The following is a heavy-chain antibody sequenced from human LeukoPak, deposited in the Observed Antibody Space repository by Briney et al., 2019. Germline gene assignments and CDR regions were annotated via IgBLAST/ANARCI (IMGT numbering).Heavy chain of an antibody. J-gene: IGHJ4*02. CDR3: AKAQSGEY. CDR2: ISGNSART. V-gene: IGHV3-23*01. Sequence: PGGSLRPSCASSGFTFSTSDMSWVRQAPGKGLEWVSTISGNSARTNYADSVKGRFTISRDNSKNTLHLQMDSLRSEDTAVYYCAKAQSGEYWGQGTLVTVSS. CDR1: GFTFSTSD.